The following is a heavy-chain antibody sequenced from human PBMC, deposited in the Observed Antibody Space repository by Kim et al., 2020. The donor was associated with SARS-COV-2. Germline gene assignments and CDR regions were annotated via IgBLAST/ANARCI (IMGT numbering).Heavy chain of an antibody. CDR1: GFTFGSYE. CDR2: ISSSGSTI. Sequence: GGSLRLSCAASGFTFGSYEMNWVRQAPGKRLECVSYISSSGSTIYYADSVKGRFTISRDNAKNSLYLQMNSLRAEDTAVYYCARDLEYSSSYSYYYYYGMDVWGQGTTVTASS. J-gene: IGHJ6*02. V-gene: IGHV3-48*03. CDR3: ARDLEYSSSYSYYYYYGMDV. D-gene: IGHD6-6*01.